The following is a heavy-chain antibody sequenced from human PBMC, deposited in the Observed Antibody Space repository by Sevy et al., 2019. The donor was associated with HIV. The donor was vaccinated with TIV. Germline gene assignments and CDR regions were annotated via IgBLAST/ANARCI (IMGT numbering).Heavy chain of an antibody. Sequence: GGSLRLSCGASGFTFSSYDMHWVRQATGKGLEWDSAIGTAGDTYYPGSVKGRFTISRENAKNSLYLQMNSLRAGDTAVYYCARGATAVAGTEDYGMDVWGQGTTVTVSS. J-gene: IGHJ6*02. CDR2: IGTAGDT. D-gene: IGHD6-13*01. CDR3: ARGATAVAGTEDYGMDV. V-gene: IGHV3-13*01. CDR1: GFTFSSYD.